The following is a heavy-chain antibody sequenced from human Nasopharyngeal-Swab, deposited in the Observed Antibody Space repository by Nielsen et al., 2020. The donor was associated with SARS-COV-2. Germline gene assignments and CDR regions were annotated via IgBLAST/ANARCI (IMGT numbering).Heavy chain of an antibody. Sequence: SETLSLTCTVSGGSIISSSYSWGWLLQPPGKGLEWIGSIYYSGSTYYNPSLKSRVTISVDTSKNQFSLKLSSVTAAETAVYYCARHRGLRSYYYGMDVWGQGTTVTVSS. D-gene: IGHD4-17*01. CDR3: ARHRGLRSYYYGMDV. J-gene: IGHJ6*02. CDR2: IYYSGST. CDR1: GGSIISSSYS. V-gene: IGHV4-39*01.